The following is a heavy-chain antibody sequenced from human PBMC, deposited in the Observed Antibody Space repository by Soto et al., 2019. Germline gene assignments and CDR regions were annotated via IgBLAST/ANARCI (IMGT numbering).Heavy chain of an antibody. J-gene: IGHJ4*02. D-gene: IGHD2-2*01. CDR3: ALPVVVTDTFDY. V-gene: IGHV1-2*02. CDR2: INPNSGGT. Sequence: QVQLVQSGADVKKPGASVKVSCKTSGYTFSGYSIYWIRQAPGQGLEFMGWINPNSGGTNYAQQFQGRVTMTRDTSVSTAYMELSRLTSDDTAIYYCALPVVVTDTFDYWGQGTLVTVCS. CDR1: GYTFSGYS.